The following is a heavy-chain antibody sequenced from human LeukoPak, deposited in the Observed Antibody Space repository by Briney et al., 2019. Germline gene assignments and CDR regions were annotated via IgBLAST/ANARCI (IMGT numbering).Heavy chain of an antibody. CDR3: ARDPSTRDSSGYYYFDY. V-gene: IGHV1-46*01. CDR2: INPSGGST. Sequence: ASVKVSCKASGYTFTSYYMHWVRQAPGQGLEWMGIINPSGGSTSYAQKFQGRVTMTRDMSTSTVYMELSSLRSEDTAVYYCARDPSTRDSSGYYYFDYWGQGTLVTVSS. J-gene: IGHJ4*02. D-gene: IGHD3-22*01. CDR1: GYTFTSYY.